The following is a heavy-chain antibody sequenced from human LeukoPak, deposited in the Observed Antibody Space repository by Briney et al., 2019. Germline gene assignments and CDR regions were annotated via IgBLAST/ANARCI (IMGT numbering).Heavy chain of an antibody. CDR3: ATDTARVPFDP. CDR1: GFTFSSYG. D-gene: IGHD2-2*01. J-gene: IGHJ5*02. V-gene: IGHV3-33*01. CDR2: IWYDGSNK. Sequence: PGRSLRISCAASGFTFSSYGMHWVRQAPGKGLEWVAIIWYDGSNKYYTDSVKGRFTISRDNSKSTLYLQMNSLRAEDTAVYYCATDTARVPFDPWGQGTLVIVSS.